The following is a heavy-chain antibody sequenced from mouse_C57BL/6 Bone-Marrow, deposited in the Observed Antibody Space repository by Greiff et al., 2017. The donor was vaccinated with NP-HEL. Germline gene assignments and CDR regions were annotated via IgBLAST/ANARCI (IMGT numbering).Heavy chain of an antibody. CDR2: IYPRSGNT. V-gene: IGHV1-81*01. CDR3: ARKFGYYGSSFDY. J-gene: IGHJ2*01. Sequence: VQLQQSGAELARPGASVKLSCKASGYTFTSYGISWVKQRTGQGLEWIGAIYPRSGNTYYNEKFKGKATLTADKSSSTADMELRSLTSEDSAVYFCARKFGYYGSSFDYWGQGTTLTVSS. CDR1: GYTFTSYG. D-gene: IGHD1-1*01.